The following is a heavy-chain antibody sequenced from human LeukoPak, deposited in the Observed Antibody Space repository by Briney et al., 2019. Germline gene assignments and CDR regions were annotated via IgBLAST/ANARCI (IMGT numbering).Heavy chain of an antibody. D-gene: IGHD3-9*01. Sequence: GESLKISCKGSGYSFTSYWIGWVRQMPGKGLEWMGIIYPGDSDTRYSPSFQGQVTISADKSISTAYLQWSSLKASDTAVYYCARPSQAHILTGYYPYYFDYWGQGTLVTVSS. CDR1: GYSFTSYW. CDR2: IYPGDSDT. J-gene: IGHJ4*02. V-gene: IGHV5-51*01. CDR3: ARPSQAHILTGYYPYYFDY.